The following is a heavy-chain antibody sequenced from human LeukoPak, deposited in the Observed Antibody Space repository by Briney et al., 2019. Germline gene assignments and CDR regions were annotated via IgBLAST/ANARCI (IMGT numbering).Heavy chain of an antibody. Sequence: GGSLRLSCAASGFTFSSYAMNWVRQAPGKGLEWVSAISGSGGNTYYADSVKGRFTISRDNSKNTLYLQMNSLRAEDTAVYYCAELGITMIGGVWGKGTTVTISS. D-gene: IGHD3-10*02. CDR3: AELGITMIGGV. CDR1: GFTFSSYA. CDR2: ISGSGGNT. J-gene: IGHJ6*04. V-gene: IGHV3-23*01.